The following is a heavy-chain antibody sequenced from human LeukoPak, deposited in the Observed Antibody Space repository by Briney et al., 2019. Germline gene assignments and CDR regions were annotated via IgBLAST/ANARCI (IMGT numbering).Heavy chain of an antibody. CDR3: ARDRFPITMVRGVLYY. CDR1: GCSISSGYY. V-gene: IGHV4-38-2*02. CDR2: IYHSGST. Sequence: SETPSLTCTVSGCSISSGYYWGWIRQPPGKGLEWIGSIYHSGSTYYNPSLKSRVTISVDTSKNQFSLKLSSVTAADTAVYYCARDRFPITMVRGVLYYWGQGTLVTVSS. J-gene: IGHJ4*02. D-gene: IGHD3-10*01.